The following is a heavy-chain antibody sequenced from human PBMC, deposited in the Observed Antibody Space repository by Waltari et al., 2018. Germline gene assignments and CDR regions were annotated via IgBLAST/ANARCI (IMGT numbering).Heavy chain of an antibody. CDR3: AAALGGGISASRPFHF. D-gene: IGHD3-10*01. J-gene: IGHJ3*01. Sequence: EVQLLQSGAEVKKPGTPVKIYCKVSGDTFTANYIHWIQQAPGKGLQWMGLLDPEDGQAVYAEQFQGRVTMTADTSIHTAYMELTSLTSEDTAFYYCAAALGGGISASRPFHFWGQGTMITVSS. CDR1: GDTFTANY. V-gene: IGHV1-69-2*01. CDR2: LDPEDGQA.